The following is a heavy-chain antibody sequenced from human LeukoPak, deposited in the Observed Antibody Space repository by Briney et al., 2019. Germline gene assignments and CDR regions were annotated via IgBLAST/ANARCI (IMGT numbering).Heavy chain of an antibody. CDR2: ISYDGSNK. J-gene: IGHJ4*02. CDR3: ARDDSITMVRGVMGVIDY. Sequence: GGSLRLSCAASGFTFSSYAMHRVRQAPGKGLEWVAVISYDGSNKYYADSVKGRFTISRDNSKNTLYLQMNSLRAEDTAVYYCARDDSITMVRGVMGVIDYWGQGTLVTVSS. V-gene: IGHV3-30-3*01. D-gene: IGHD3-10*01. CDR1: GFTFSSYA.